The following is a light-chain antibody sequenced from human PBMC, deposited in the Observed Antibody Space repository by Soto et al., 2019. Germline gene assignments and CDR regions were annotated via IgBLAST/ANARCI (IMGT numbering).Light chain of an antibody. CDR2: DAS. CDR3: QKSGSWPAT. Sequence: EILLTQSPATMSLSTGERATLSCRASQSVDNFLAWYQQKPGQAPRLLIFDASYRATGIPARFSGSGSGTDFTLTITSLEPEDFAVYYFQKSGSWPATFGPGNKVDIK. CDR1: QSVDNF. V-gene: IGKV3-11*01. J-gene: IGKJ3*01.